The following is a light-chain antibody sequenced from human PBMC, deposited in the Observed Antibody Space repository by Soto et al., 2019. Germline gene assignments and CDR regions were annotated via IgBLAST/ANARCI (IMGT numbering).Light chain of an antibody. CDR2: GAS. Sequence: EIVMTQSPATLSVSPGERATLSCRASQSVSSNLAGYQQKPGQAPRLLIYGASPSATGLPARFSGSGSGTEFTLTVSSLQSEDFAVYYCQQDTNWPRTFRQGTKHEI. J-gene: IGKJ2*01. CDR3: QQDTNWPRT. CDR1: QSVSSN. V-gene: IGKV3-15*01.